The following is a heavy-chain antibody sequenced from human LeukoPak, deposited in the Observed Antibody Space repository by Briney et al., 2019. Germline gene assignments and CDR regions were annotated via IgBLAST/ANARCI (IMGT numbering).Heavy chain of an antibody. CDR1: GFTFSSYW. CDR3: VISKGPGLAAY. J-gene: IGHJ4*02. V-gene: IGHV3-7*01. D-gene: IGHD6-13*01. CDR2: IKEDGSEK. Sequence: GGSLRLSCTASGFTFSSYWMSWVRQTPGKGLEWVANIKEDGSEKNYVDSVKGRFTISRDNAKNSLFLQMNSLRVEDTAVYYCVISKGPGLAAYGGRGPLATVPS.